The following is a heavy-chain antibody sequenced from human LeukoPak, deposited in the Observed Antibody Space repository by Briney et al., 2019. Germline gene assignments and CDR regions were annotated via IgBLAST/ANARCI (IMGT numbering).Heavy chain of an antibody. CDR2: IRYDVNNK. Sequence: PGGSLRLSCAASGFTFSTYGMHWVRQAPGKGLQWVAFIRYDVNNKYYEDSVKGRFTISRDNSKNTLYLQMNRLRIEDTAVYYCARDIGPLDYRGQGTLVTVSS. D-gene: IGHD2-15*01. J-gene: IGHJ4*02. V-gene: IGHV3-30*02. CDR1: GFTFSTYG. CDR3: ARDIGPLDY.